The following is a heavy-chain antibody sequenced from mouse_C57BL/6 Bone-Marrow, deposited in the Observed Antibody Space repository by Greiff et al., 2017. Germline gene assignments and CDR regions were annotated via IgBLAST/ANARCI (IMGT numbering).Heavy chain of an antibody. Sequence: EVQLQQSGPVLVKPGASVKMSCTASGYTFTDYYMNWVKQSPGKSLEWIGVINPCNGGTYYNQKFKGKATLTVDNSYNTAYLELSSLKSEDSAVYYCARSNYWYPWVAYWGQGILVTVSA. V-gene: IGHV1-19*01. D-gene: IGHD2-1*01. CDR2: INPCNGGT. CDR3: ARSNYWYPWVAY. CDR1: GYTFTDYY. J-gene: IGHJ3*01.